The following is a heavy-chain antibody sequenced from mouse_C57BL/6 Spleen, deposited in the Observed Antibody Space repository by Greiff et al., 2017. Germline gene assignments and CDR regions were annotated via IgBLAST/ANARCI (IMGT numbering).Heavy chain of an antibody. CDR1: GYTFTEYT. CDR2: FYPGGGSI. CDR3: GRHEGSNYPYYFDY. Sequence: VQLVESGAELVKPGASVKLSCKASGYTFTEYTIHWVKQRSGQGLEWIGWFYPGGGSIKYNEKFKDKATLTADKSSSTVYMELSRVTSEDAAVYFCGRHEGSNYPYYFDYWGQGTTLTVSS. J-gene: IGHJ2*01. V-gene: IGHV1-62-2*01. D-gene: IGHD2-5*01.